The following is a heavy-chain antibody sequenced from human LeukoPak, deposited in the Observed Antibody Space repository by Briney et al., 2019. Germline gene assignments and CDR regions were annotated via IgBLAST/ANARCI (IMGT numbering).Heavy chain of an antibody. J-gene: IGHJ6*02. CDR3: ARGGGLDV. Sequence: GRSLRLSCAASGFTFSSYAMHWARQAPGKGLEWVASINHNGNVNYYVDSVKGRFTISRDNAKNSLYLQMSNLRAEDTAVYFCARGGGLDVWGQGATVTVSS. D-gene: IGHD3-16*01. V-gene: IGHV3-7*03. CDR2: INHNGNVN. CDR1: GFTFSSYA.